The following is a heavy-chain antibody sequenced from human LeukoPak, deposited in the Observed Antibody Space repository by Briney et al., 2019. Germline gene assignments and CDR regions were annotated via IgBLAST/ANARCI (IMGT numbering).Heavy chain of an antibody. Sequence: SETLSLTCAVYGGSFSGYYWSWIRQPPGKGLEWIGEINHSGSTNYNPSLKSRVTISVDTSKNQFSLKLSSVTAADTAVYYCARGFGYCSSTSCYLGWFDPWGQGTLVTVSS. CDR3: ARGFGYCSSTSCYLGWFDP. V-gene: IGHV4-34*01. J-gene: IGHJ5*02. CDR1: GGSFSGYY. CDR2: INHSGST. D-gene: IGHD2-2*01.